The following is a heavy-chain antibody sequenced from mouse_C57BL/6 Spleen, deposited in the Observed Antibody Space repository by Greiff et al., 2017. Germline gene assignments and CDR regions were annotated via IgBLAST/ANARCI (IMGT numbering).Heavy chain of an antibody. CDR2: INPSSGYT. Sequence: VQLQQSGAELAKPGASVKLSCKASGYTFTSYWMHWVKQRPGQGLEWIGYINPSSGYTKYNQKFKDKATLAADKSSSTAYMQLSSLTYEDYAVYYCARWEDYYDYDGKKNAMDYWGQGTSVTGSS. CDR1: GYTFTSYW. CDR3: ARWEDYYDYDGKKNAMDY. D-gene: IGHD2-4*01. J-gene: IGHJ4*01. V-gene: IGHV1-7*01.